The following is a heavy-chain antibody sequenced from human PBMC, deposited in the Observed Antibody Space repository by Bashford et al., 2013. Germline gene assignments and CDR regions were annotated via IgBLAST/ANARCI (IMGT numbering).Heavy chain of an antibody. CDR1: GFTFSSYA. CDR3: ARRFCSAGWCHALDN. V-gene: IGHV3-64*02. J-gene: IGHJ4*02. D-gene: IGHD2-15*01. CDR2: ITTNGGGT. Sequence: GGPVRLSCAASGFTFSSYAMYWVRQAPGKGLEVVSSITTNGGGTYYGDSVKDSFTISRDNSKNTLYLQMGSLRVEDTAVYYCARRFCSAGWCHALDNWGQGTLVTVSS.